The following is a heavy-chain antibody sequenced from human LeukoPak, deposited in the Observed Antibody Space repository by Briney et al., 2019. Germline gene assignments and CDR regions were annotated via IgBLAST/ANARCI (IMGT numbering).Heavy chain of an antibody. CDR3: ARLAVAGTPDDY. J-gene: IGHJ4*02. CDR1: GGSISNYY. Sequence: PSKTLSLTCTVSGGSISNYYWNWIRQPPGKGLEWIGYIYYTGNTNYNPSLKSRVTISVDTSKNQFSLKLSSVTAADTAVYYCARLAVAGTPDDYWGQGTLVTVSS. V-gene: IGHV4-59*01. D-gene: IGHD6-19*01. CDR2: IYYTGNT.